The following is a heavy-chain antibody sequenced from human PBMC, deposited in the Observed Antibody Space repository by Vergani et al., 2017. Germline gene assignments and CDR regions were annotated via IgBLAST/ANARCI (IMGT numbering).Heavy chain of an antibody. Sequence: QLHLQESGPGLVKPSETLSLTCTVSGGSITSSSYYWGWIRQPPGKGLEWIGNIYHSGGAYYNPSLTVRGTISVDTSKNQFSLEVTSVTAADTAIYFCARTESFSLRDFHWDLWGQGTLVTVSS. CDR1: GGSITSSSYY. D-gene: IGHD3-9*01. V-gene: IGHV4-39*01. CDR2: IYHSGGA. J-gene: IGHJ4*02. CDR3: ARTESFSLRDFHWDL.